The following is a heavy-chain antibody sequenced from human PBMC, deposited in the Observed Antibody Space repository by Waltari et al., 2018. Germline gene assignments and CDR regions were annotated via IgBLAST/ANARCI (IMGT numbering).Heavy chain of an antibody. CDR3: AKDFLPFDP. D-gene: IGHD3-3*01. V-gene: IGHV3-23*01. Sequence: EVQLLESGGGLVQPGGSLRLSCAASGFTFSSYAMSWVRRAPGKGVEWGSASRVSGGSTYYADAVKGRFTISRDNSKNTLYLQMNSLRAEDTAVYYCAKDFLPFDPWGQGTLVTVSS. CDR2: SRVSGGST. CDR1: GFTFSSYA. J-gene: IGHJ5*02.